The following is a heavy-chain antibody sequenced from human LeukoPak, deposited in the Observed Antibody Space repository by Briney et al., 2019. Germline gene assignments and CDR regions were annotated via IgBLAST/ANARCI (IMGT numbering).Heavy chain of an antibody. D-gene: IGHD4-11*01. V-gene: IGHV3-21*01. CDR3: ARDYSNYVPFDY. Sequence: GGSLRLSCAASGFTFSSYSMNWVRQAPGKGLEWVSSISSSSSYIYYADSVKGRFTISRDNAKNSLYLQMNSLRAEDTAVYYCARDYSNYVPFDYWGQGTLVTVSS. J-gene: IGHJ4*02. CDR2: ISSSSSYI. CDR1: GFTFSSYS.